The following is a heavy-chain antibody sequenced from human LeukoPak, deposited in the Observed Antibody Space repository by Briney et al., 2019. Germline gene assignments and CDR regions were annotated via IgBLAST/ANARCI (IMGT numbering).Heavy chain of an antibody. D-gene: IGHD2-2*01. CDR3: ARDLGYCTSTSCRYFDF. CDR1: GGSISSGGYY. V-gene: IGHV4-31*03. CDR2: ISYSGST. Sequence: SETLSLTCTVSGGSISSGGYYWSWIRQHPGRGLKWIGYISYSGSTYYNPSLKSRVTISVDTSRNQFSLKLSSVTAADTAVYYCARDLGYCTSTSCRYFDFWGQGTLVTVSS. J-gene: IGHJ4*02.